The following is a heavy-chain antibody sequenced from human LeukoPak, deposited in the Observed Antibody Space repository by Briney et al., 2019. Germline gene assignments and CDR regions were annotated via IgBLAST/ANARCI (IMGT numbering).Heavy chain of an antibody. Sequence: SQTLSLTCVISGDSISSYSAAWNWIRQSPSRGLEWLGRTYFRSKWYNDYAESVKSRLTINPDTSKNQFSLHLNSVTPGDTAVYYCARDRSEEAHYYNSSGFDYWGQGALVTVSS. V-gene: IGHV6-1*01. D-gene: IGHD3-22*01. CDR1: GDSISSYSAA. CDR2: TYFRSKWYN. J-gene: IGHJ4*02. CDR3: ARDRSEEAHYYNSSGFDY.